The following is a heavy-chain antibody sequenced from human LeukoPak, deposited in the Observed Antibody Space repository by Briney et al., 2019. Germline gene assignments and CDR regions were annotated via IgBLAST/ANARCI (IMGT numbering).Heavy chain of an antibody. V-gene: IGHV1-18*01. CDR3: ARVVTMIVVVPSWVGAHDY. J-gene: IGHJ4*02. CDR2: ISAYNGNT. D-gene: IGHD3-22*01. CDR1: GYTFTSYG. Sequence: ASVKVSCKASGYTFTSYGISWVRQAPGQGLEWMGWISAYNGNTNYAQKLQGRVTMTTDTSTSTAYMELRSLRSDDTAVYYCARVVTMIVVVPSWVGAHDYWGQGTLVTVSS.